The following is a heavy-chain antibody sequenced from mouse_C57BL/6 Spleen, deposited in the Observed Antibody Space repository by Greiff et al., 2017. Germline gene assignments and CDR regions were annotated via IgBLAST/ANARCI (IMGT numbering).Heavy chain of an antibody. D-gene: IGHD1-1*01. J-gene: IGHJ4*01. CDR2: IRSKSSNYAT. V-gene: IGHV10-3*01. CDR1: GFTFNTYA. CDR3: VRGGTTVVAPYYYAMDY. Sequence: VMLVESGGGLVQPKGSLKLSCAASGFTFNTYAMHWVRQAPGTGLEWVARIRSKSSNYATYYADSVKDRFTISRDDSQSILYLQMNNLKTEDTAMYYCVRGGTTVVAPYYYAMDYWGQGTSVTVSS.